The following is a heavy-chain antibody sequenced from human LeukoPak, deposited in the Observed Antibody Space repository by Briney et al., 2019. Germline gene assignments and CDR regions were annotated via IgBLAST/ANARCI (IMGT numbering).Heavy chain of an antibody. V-gene: IGHV5-51*01. Sequence: ESLKISCKGSGYSFTSYWIGWVRQMPGKGLEWMGIIYPDDSDSRYGPSFQGQVTISADKSISTAYLQWSSLKASDTAMYYCARCPEWERAFDYWGQGTLVTVSS. CDR2: IYPDDSDS. D-gene: IGHD1-26*01. J-gene: IGHJ4*02. CDR3: ARCPEWERAFDY. CDR1: GYSFTSYW.